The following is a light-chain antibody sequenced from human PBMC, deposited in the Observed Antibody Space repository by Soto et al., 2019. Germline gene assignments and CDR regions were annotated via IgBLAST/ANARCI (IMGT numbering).Light chain of an antibody. J-gene: IGLJ3*02. CDR2: NDD. CDR1: ISNIGKDT. Sequence: QAVVTQPPSVSGTPGLRVNISCSGGISNIGKDTVNWYQQLPGTAPKLLMFNDDKLPSGVPDRFSGSRSGTSASLAISGRQSDDEAVYFCSTWDDSLNGWVFGGGTQLTVL. CDR3: STWDDSLNGWV. V-gene: IGLV1-44*01.